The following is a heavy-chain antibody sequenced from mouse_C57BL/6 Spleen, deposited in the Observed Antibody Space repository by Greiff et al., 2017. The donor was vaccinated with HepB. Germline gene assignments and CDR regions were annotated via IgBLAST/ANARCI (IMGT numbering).Heavy chain of an antibody. V-gene: IGHV1-82*01. CDR3: ARFRTTIVAWYFDV. CDR2: IYPGDGDT. CDR1: GYTFSSSW. D-gene: IGHD1-1*01. J-gene: IGHJ1*03. Sequence: QVQLQQPGPELVKPGASVKISCKASGYTFSSSWMHWVKQRPGKGLEWIGRIYPGDGDTNYNGKFKGKATLTADKSSSTAYMQLSSLTSEDSAVYFCARFRTTIVAWYFDVWGTGTTVTVSS.